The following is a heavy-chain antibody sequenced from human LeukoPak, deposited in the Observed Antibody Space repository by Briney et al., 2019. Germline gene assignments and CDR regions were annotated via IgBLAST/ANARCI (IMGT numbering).Heavy chain of an antibody. J-gene: IGHJ4*02. CDR2: INNNWDT. D-gene: IGHD6-13*01. CDR1: GGSISNDY. CDR3: ARSGTYQHSSSYDY. V-gene: IGHV4-59*12. Sequence: SETLSLTCTVSGGSISNDYWSWIRQPPGKGLEWIAYINNNWDTNYSPSLKSRATILIDPSKKQFSLKLSSVSAADTAVYYCARSGTYQHSSSYDYWGQGTLVTVSS.